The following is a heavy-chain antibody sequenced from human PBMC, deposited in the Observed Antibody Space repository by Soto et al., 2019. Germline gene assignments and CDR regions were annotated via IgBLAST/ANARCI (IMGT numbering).Heavy chain of an antibody. CDR2: IIHVYQKA. Sequence: QEELMQSGVEVKKPGYSVKGACKASVGCYSSSPIGWVRQFHEQGVEWMGGIIHVYQKAYYRQWVQGRVTITADEYTNTAYMERIRQRSEDTAICYCARGDNVYTWFNDFWGQGTKVTVAA. J-gene: IGHJ4*02. CDR1: VGCYSSSP. CDR3: ARGDNVYTWFNDF. D-gene: IGHD3-16*01. V-gene: IGHV1-69*01.